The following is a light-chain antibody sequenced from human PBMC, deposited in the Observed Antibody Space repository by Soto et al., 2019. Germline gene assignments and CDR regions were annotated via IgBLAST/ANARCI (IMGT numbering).Light chain of an antibody. V-gene: IGLV1-44*01. CDR2: SDN. Sequence: QSVLTQPPAASGTPGQRVTITCSGSSSDIGSNTVSWYQHLPGTAPNLLIYSDNQRPPGVPDRFSGSKSGTSASLAISGLQSDDEADYYCAVWSESLSGPYVCGPGTKVTVL. CDR3: AVWSESLSGPYV. J-gene: IGLJ1*01. CDR1: SSDIGSNT.